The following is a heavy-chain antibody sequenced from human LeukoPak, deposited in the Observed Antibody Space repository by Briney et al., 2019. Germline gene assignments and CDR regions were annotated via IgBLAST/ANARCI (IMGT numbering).Heavy chain of an antibody. D-gene: IGHD3-22*01. V-gene: IGHV4-34*01. Sequence: SETLSLTCGVYGGSFSGYYWSWIRQSPGKGLEWIGEISHSGSTNYNPSLKSRVTISVDTSKNQFSLKLSSVTAADTAVYYCARSSPDDSSGYWAVDYWGQGTLVTVSS. J-gene: IGHJ4*02. CDR2: ISHSGST. CDR3: ARSSPDDSSGYWAVDY. CDR1: GGSFSGYY.